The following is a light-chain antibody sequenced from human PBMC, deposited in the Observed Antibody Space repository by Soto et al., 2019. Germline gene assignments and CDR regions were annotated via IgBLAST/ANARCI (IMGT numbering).Light chain of an antibody. J-gene: IGLJ2*01. Sequence: QSVLTQPASVSGSPGQSITISCTGTSSDVGSYNLVSWYQQYPGKAPKLIIYEGSKRPSGVSNRFSGSKSGNTASLTISGLQAEDEADYYCCSYAGSSTYVFGGGTQLPS. CDR3: CSYAGSSTYV. V-gene: IGLV2-23*01. CDR2: EGS. CDR1: SSDVGSYNL.